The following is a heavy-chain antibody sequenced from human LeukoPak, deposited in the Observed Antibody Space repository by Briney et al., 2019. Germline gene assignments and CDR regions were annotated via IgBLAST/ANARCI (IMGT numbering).Heavy chain of an antibody. CDR2: IYYSGST. V-gene: IGHV4-59*08. CDR3: ARYGSGNYFDY. J-gene: IGHJ4*02. D-gene: IGHD3-10*01. CDR1: GGSISTYH. Sequence: SETLSLTCTVSGGSISTYHWSWIRQPPGKGLERIGYIYYSGSTNYNPSLKSRVTISVDTSRNQFSLKLSSVTAADTAVYYRARYGSGNYFDYWGQGTLVTVSS.